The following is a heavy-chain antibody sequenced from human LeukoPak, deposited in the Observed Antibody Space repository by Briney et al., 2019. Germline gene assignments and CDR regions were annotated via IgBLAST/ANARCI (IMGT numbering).Heavy chain of an antibody. Sequence: SETLSLTCAVYGGSFSGYYWSWIRQPPGKGLECIGEINHSGSTNYNPSLKSRVTISVDTSKNQFSLKLSSVTAADTAVYYCARIPKAYVVPAASGLVDYWGQGTLVTVSS. V-gene: IGHV4-34*01. D-gene: IGHD2-2*01. CDR2: INHSGST. CDR3: ARIPKAYVVPAASGLVDY. CDR1: GGSFSGYY. J-gene: IGHJ4*02.